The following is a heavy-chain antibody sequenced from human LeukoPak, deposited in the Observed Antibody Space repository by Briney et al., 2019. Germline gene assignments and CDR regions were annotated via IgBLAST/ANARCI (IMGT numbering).Heavy chain of an antibody. CDR3: ARASAYSSSSGIGNY. Sequence: GRSLRLSCAASGLTFSSYAMHWVRQAPGKGLEWVAVISYDGSNKYYADSVKGRFNISRDNSKNTLYLQMNSLRAEDTAVYYCARASAYSSSSGIGNYWGQGTLVTVSS. J-gene: IGHJ4*02. CDR1: GLTFSSYA. V-gene: IGHV3-30*01. D-gene: IGHD6-6*01. CDR2: ISYDGSNK.